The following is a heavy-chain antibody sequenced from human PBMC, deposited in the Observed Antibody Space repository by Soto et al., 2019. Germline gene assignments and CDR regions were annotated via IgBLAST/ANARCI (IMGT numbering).Heavy chain of an antibody. D-gene: IGHD3-22*01. CDR1: GFTFSGYA. CDR2: TSYDGTNK. J-gene: IGHJ3*02. CDR3: ASYVYDDSDRFRGGALDI. Sequence: QVQLVESGGGVVQPGRSLRLSCAASGFTFSGYAMHWVRQAPGKGLEWVAMTSYDGTNKYYADSMKGRFTISRDNSRNTLSLQMNSLRVEDTALYYCASYVYDDSDRFRGGALDIWGQGTMVTVSS. V-gene: IGHV3-30-3*01.